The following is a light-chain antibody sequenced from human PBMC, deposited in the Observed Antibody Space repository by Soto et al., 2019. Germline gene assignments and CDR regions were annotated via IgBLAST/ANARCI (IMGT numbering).Light chain of an antibody. Sequence: QSVLTQPPSASGTPGRRVTISCSTSSSNLGDNTVNWYQQVPGTAPKLLIYSYDQRPSGVPDRFSGSKSGTSASLAISGLQSEDEADYYCAAWDASLDGYVFGTGTKLT. CDR2: SYD. V-gene: IGLV1-44*01. J-gene: IGLJ1*01. CDR1: SSNLGDNT. CDR3: AAWDASLDGYV.